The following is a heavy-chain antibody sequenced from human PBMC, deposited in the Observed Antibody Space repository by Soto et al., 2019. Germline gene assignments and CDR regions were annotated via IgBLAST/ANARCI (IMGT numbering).Heavy chain of an antibody. CDR3: AKDMQDSSCSIAN. J-gene: IGHJ4*02. D-gene: IGHD3-22*01. CDR1: GFTFSSYG. CDR2: ISYDGSNK. V-gene: IGHV3-30*18. Sequence: QVQLVESGGGVVQPGRSLRLSCAASGFTFSSYGMHWVRQAPGKGLEWVAVISYDGSNKYYADSVKGRFTISRDNSKNTLYLQMNSLRAEDTAVYYCAKDMQDSSCSIANWGQGSLVTVSS.